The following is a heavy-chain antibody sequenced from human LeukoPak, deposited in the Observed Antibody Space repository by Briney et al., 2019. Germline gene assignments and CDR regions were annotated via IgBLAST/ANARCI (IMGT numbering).Heavy chain of an antibody. V-gene: IGHV3-30*02. D-gene: IGHD2/OR15-2a*01. Sequence: PGGSLRLSCAASGFTFSSYGMRWVRQAPGKGLEWVAFIRYDGSNKYYADSVKGRFTISRDNSKNTLYLQMNSLRAEDTAVYYCAKADVRFYDYWGQGTLVTVSS. CDR3: AKADVRFYDY. J-gene: IGHJ4*02. CDR2: IRYDGSNK. CDR1: GFTFSSYG.